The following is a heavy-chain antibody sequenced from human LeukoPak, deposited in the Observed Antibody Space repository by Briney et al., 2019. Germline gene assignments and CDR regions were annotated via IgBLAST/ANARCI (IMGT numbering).Heavy chain of an antibody. CDR1: GGTFSSYA. CDR2: IIPIFGTA. V-gene: IGHV1-69*13. D-gene: IGHD4-23*01. CDR3: ARIYYGGNSNWFDP. J-gene: IGHJ5*02. Sequence: SVKVSCKASGGTFSSYAISWVRQAPGQGLEWMGGIIPIFGTANYAQKFQGRVTITADESTSTAYMELSSLRSEDTAVYYCARIYYGGNSNWFDPWGQGALVTVSS.